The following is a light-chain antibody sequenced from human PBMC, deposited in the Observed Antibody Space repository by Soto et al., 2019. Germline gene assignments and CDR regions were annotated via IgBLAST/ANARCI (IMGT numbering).Light chain of an antibody. Sequence: EIVLTQSPGTLSLSPGERATLSCRASQSVSSAYLAWYQHKPGQPPTLLIYAASSRVTGIPDRFSGSGSGTDFTLPISRLEPEDFALYYCQQYGSSSTWPFGQGTKVEIK. CDR2: AAS. V-gene: IGKV3-20*01. J-gene: IGKJ1*01. CDR3: QQYGSSSTWP. CDR1: QSVSSAY.